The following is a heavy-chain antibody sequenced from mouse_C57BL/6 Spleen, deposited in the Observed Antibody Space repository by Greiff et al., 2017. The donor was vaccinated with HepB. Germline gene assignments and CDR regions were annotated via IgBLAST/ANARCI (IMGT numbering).Heavy chain of an antibody. V-gene: IGHV1-64*01. CDR1: GYTFTSYW. Sequence: VQLQQPGAELVKPGASVKLSCKASGYTFTSYWMHWVKQRPGQGLEWIGMIHPNSGSTNYNEKFKSKATLTVDKSSSTAYMQLSSLTSEDSAVYYCAREGGYYGDYAMDYWGQGTSVTVSS. CDR2: IHPNSGST. J-gene: IGHJ4*01. D-gene: IGHD1-1*01. CDR3: AREGGYYGDYAMDY.